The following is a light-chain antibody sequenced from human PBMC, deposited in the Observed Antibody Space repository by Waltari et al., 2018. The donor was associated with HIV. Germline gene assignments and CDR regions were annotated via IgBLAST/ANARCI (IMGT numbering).Light chain of an antibody. CDR1: DTDVGTYNY. J-gene: IGLJ3*02. Sequence: LTQPASVSGSPGQSITLSCTGTDTDVGTYNYVSWFQHHPGKAPKLIISEVSNRPSGVSHRFSGSKSGNTASLIISGLQAEDEASYYCTSYTTTNTWVFGGGTNLTVL. CDR2: EVS. V-gene: IGLV2-14*01. CDR3: TSYTTTNTWV.